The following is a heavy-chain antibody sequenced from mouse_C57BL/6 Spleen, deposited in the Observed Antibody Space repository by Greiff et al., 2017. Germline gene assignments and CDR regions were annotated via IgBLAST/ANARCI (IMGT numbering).Heavy chain of an antibody. CDR1: GYTFTSYW. CDR3: ARTYSNYVRAMDY. D-gene: IGHD2-5*01. Sequence: QVQLQQSGAELVKPGASVKMSCKASGYTFTSYWITWVKQRPGQGLEWIGDIYPGSGSTNYNEKFKSKATLTVDTSSSTAYMQLSSLTSEDSAVYYCARTYSNYVRAMDYWGQGTSVTVSS. CDR2: IYPGSGST. V-gene: IGHV1-55*01. J-gene: IGHJ4*01.